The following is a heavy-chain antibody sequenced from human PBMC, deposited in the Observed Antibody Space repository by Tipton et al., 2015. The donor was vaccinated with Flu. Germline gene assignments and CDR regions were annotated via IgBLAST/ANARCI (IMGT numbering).Heavy chain of an antibody. V-gene: IGHV3-23*01. Sequence: AVSGFTFSRYDMSWARQAPGKELERFSAISGSGCSTYYADSVKGRFTISRDNSKNTLYLQMNSLRAEDTAVYYCAKEPHYSKNCFDPWVQGTLFTVSS. CDR1: GFTFSRYD. CDR2: ISGSGCST. J-gene: IGHJ5*02. D-gene: IGHD4-11*01. CDR3: AKEPHYSKNCFDP.